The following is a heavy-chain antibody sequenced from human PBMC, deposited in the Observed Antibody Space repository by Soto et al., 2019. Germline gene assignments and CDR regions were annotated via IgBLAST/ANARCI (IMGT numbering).Heavy chain of an antibody. Sequence: QVQLVESGGGVVQPGRSLRLSCAASGFTFSSYAMHWVRQAPGKGLEWVAVISYDGSNKYYADSVKGRFTISRDNSKNTLYLQMNSLRVEDTAVYYCARDQRSITMVRGVTDYWGQGTLVTVSS. V-gene: IGHV3-30-3*01. CDR3: ARDQRSITMVRGVTDY. CDR2: ISYDGSNK. CDR1: GFTFSSYA. J-gene: IGHJ4*02. D-gene: IGHD3-10*01.